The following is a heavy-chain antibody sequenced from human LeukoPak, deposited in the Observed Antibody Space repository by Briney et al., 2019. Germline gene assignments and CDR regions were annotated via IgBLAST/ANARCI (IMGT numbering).Heavy chain of an antibody. CDR2: IYTSGST. V-gene: IGHV4-4*07. CDR3: ARENSGSYREFDY. CDR1: GGSISSYY. Sequence: SETLSLTCTVSGGSISSYYWSWIRQPAGKGLEWIGRIYTSGSTNYNASLKSRVSMSVDTSKNQFSLKLSAVTAADTAVFYCARENSGSYREFDYWGQGTLVTVSS. J-gene: IGHJ4*02. D-gene: IGHD1-26*01.